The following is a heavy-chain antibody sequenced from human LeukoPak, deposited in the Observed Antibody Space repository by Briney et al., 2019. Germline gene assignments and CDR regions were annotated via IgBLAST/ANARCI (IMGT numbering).Heavy chain of an antibody. CDR2: ISAYNGNT. D-gene: IGHD5-24*01. CDR3: ARDGTGEKGYSHYYYYGMDV. V-gene: IGHV1-18*01. Sequence: ASVKVSCKASGYTFTSYGISWVRQAPGQGLEWMGWISAYNGNTNYAQKLQGRVTMTTDTSTSTAYMELRSLRSDDTAVYYCARDGTGEKGYSHYYYYGMDVWGQGTTVIVSS. CDR1: GYTFTSYG. J-gene: IGHJ6*02.